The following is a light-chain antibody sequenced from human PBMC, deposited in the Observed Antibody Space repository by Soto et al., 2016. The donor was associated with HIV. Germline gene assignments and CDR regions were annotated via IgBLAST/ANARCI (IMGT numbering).Light chain of an antibody. CDR2: AAS. CDR3: QKYNSAPWT. V-gene: IGKV1-27*01. CDR1: QDISNY. Sequence: DILMTQSPSSLSASVGDRVTITCRASQDISNYLAWYQQKPGKVPKLLIYAASTLQSGVPSRFSGSGSGTDFTLTISSLQPEDVATYYCQKYNSAPWTFGQGTKVEIK. J-gene: IGKJ1*01.